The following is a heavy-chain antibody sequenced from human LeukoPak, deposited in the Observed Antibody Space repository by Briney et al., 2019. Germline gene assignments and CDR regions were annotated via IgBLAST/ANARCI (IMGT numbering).Heavy chain of an antibody. D-gene: IGHD4-23*01. CDR1: GFTFSSYA. CDR3: AKGGGEGRLRWYYFDY. V-gene: IGHV3-23*01. Sequence: GGSLRLSFAASGFTFSSYAMSWVRQAPGKGLEWVSAISGSGGSTYYADSVKGRFTISRDNSKNTLYLQMNSLRAEDTAVYYCAKGGGEGRLRWYYFDYWGQGTLVTVSS. CDR2: ISGSGGST. J-gene: IGHJ4*02.